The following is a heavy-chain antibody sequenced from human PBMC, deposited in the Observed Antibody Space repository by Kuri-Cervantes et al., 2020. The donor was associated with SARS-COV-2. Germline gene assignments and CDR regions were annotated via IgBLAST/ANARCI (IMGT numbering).Heavy chain of an antibody. CDR1: GFTFSSYA. Sequence: GGSLRLSCAASGFTFSSYAMSWVRQAPGKGLGWVSAISGSGGSTYYADSVKGRFTISRDNSKNTLYLQMNSLRAEDTAVYYCAKVVVAATPREGYYYYYMDVWGKGTTVTVSS. J-gene: IGHJ6*03. CDR2: ISGSGGST. V-gene: IGHV3-23*01. CDR3: AKVVVAATPREGYYYYYMDV. D-gene: IGHD2-15*01.